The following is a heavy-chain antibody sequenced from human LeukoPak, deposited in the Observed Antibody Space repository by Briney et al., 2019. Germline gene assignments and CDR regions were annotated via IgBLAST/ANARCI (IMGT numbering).Heavy chain of an antibody. D-gene: IGHD6-13*01. CDR2: ISWNSGSM. CDR1: GFTFDDYA. V-gene: IGHV3-9*01. J-gene: IGHJ4*02. CDR3: AKSLDSSSWYSFDY. Sequence: GGSLRLSCVASGFTFDDYAIHWVRQTPGKGLEWVSGISWNSGSMGYADSVKGRFTISRDNAKNSLYLQMNSLRAEDTALYYCAKSLDSSSWYSFDYWGQGTLVTVSS.